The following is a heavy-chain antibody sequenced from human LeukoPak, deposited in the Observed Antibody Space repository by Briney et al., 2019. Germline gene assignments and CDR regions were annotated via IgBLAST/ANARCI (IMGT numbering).Heavy chain of an antibody. Sequence: SVTVSCKASGGTFSSYAISWVRQAPGQGLEWMGGIIPIFGTANYAQKFQGRVTITADESTSTAYVELSSLRSEDTAVYYCARADYGSGSYYNFYFDYWGQGTLVTVSS. D-gene: IGHD3-10*01. CDR3: ARADYGSGSYYNFYFDY. J-gene: IGHJ4*02. CDR2: IIPIFGTA. V-gene: IGHV1-69*13. CDR1: GGTFSSYA.